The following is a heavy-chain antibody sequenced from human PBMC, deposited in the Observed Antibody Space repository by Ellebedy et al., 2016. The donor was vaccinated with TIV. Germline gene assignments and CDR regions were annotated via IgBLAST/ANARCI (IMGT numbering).Heavy chain of an antibody. CDR1: GFTFSNAW. J-gene: IGHJ4*02. CDR2: IKSKTDGGTT. D-gene: IGHD4-17*01. CDR3: AREMLGTVTNIDY. V-gene: IGHV3-15*01. Sequence: GGSLRLSCAASGFTFSNAWMSWVRQAPGKGLEWVGRIKSKTDGGTTDYAAPVKGRFTISRDNAKNSLYLQMNSLRAEDTAVYYCAREMLGTVTNIDYWGQGTLVTVSS.